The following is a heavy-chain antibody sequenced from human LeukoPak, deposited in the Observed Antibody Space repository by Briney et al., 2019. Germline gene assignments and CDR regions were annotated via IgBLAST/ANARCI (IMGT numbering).Heavy chain of an antibody. D-gene: IGHD6-13*01. CDR3: ARVGSSSYNWFDP. V-gene: IGHV4-4*02. CDR1: GGSISSSNW. Sequence: SETLSLACAVSGGSISSSNWWSWVRQPPGKGLEWIGEIYHGGSTNYNPSLKSRVTISVDTSKNQFSLKLSSVTAADTAVYYCARVGSSSYNWFDPWGQGTLVTVSS. CDR2: IYHGGST. J-gene: IGHJ5*02.